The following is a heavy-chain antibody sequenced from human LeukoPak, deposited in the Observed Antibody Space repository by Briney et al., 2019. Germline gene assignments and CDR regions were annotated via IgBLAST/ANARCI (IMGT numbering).Heavy chain of an antibody. J-gene: IGHJ4*02. V-gene: IGHV3-21*04. CDR2: ISSSSSNT. CDR1: GFTFSTYT. Sequence: GGSLRLSCAASGFTFSTYTMNWVRQAPGKGLEWVSSISSSSSNTHYADSVKGRFTISRDNAKNSLYLQMNSLRAEDTAVYYCATYYYGSGSSDWGQGTLVTVSS. CDR3: ATYYYGSGSSD. D-gene: IGHD3-10*01.